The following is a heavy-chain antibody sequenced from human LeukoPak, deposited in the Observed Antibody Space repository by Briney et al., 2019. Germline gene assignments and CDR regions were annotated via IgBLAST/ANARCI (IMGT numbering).Heavy chain of an antibody. CDR2: IIPIFGTA. Sequence: GASAKVSCKASGGTFSSYAISWVRQAPGQGLEWMGGIIPIFGTANYAQKFQGRVTITADESTSTAYMELSSLRSEDTAVYYCARDGPPVGDLVPWDAFDIWGQGTMVTVSS. CDR1: GGTFSSYA. CDR3: ARDGPPVGDLVPWDAFDI. D-gene: IGHD4-17*01. J-gene: IGHJ3*02. V-gene: IGHV1-69*13.